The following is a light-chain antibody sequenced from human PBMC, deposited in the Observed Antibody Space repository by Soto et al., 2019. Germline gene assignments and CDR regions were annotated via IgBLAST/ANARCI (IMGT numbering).Light chain of an antibody. V-gene: IGKV1-39*01. CDR3: QQSYRTPPIT. CDR1: QGISSY. Sequence: DIQLTQSPFFLSASVGARVTITCRASQGISSYLVWYQQKAGKAPKLLIYAASSLQSGVPSRFSGSGSGTDFTLTISSLQPEDFATYYCQQSYRTPPITFGQGTRLEI. CDR2: AAS. J-gene: IGKJ5*01.